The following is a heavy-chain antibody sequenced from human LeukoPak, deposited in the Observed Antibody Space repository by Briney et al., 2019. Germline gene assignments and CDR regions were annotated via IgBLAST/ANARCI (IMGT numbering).Heavy chain of an antibody. CDR2: IRYDGSNK. J-gene: IGHJ6*03. V-gene: IGHV3-30*02. CDR1: GFTFSSYG. CDR3: AKDSTNSSPYYYYMDV. Sequence: GGSLRLSCAASGFTFSSYGMHWVRQAPGKGLEWVAFIRYDGSNKYYADSVKGRFTISRDNSKNTLYLQMNSLRAEDTAVYYCAKDSTNSSPYYYYMDVWGKGTTVTVSS. D-gene: IGHD2-8*01.